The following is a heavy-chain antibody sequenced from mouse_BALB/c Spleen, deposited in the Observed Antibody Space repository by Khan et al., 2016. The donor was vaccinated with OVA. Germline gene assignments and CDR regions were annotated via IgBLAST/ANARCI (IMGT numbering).Heavy chain of an antibody. CDR2: IWSDGST. D-gene: IGHD2-10*01. Sequence: VELVESGPGLVAPSQSLSITCTISGFSLTNYGVHWVRQPPGKGLEWLAVIWSDGSTTYNSALKSRLTITKDNSKSQVFLKMNSPQTDDTAIYFCARQPYYHYNVMDYWGQGTSVTVSS. V-gene: IGHV2-6-1*01. J-gene: IGHJ4*01. CDR1: GFSLTNYG. CDR3: ARQPYYHYNVMDY.